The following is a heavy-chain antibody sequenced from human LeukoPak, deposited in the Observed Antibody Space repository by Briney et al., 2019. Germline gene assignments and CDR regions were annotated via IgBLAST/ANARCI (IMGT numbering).Heavy chain of an antibody. CDR2: IKSKTDGGTT. CDR3: TTSSSSGHYRHFDY. V-gene: IGHV3-15*01. J-gene: IGHJ4*02. CDR1: GFTFSNAW. D-gene: IGHD3-22*01. Sequence: GGSLRLSCAASGFTFSNAWMSWVRQAPGKGLEWVGRIKSKTDGGTTDYAAPVKGRFTISRDDSKNTLYLQMNSLKTEDTAVYYCTTSSSSGHYRHFDYWGQGTLVTVSS.